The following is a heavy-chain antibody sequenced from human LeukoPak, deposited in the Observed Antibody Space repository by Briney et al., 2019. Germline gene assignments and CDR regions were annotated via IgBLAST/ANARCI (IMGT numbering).Heavy chain of an antibody. V-gene: IGHV5-51*01. CDR3: ARRADSSGYFVS. D-gene: IGHD3-22*01. Sequence: GESLKISCKGSGYSFTSYWIAWLRQMPGKGLEWMGIIYPGDSDTRYSPSFQGQVTISADKSIGTAYLQWSSLKASDTAMYYCARRADSSGYFVSWGQGTLVTVSS. CDR2: IYPGDSDT. CDR1: GYSFTSYW. J-gene: IGHJ5*01.